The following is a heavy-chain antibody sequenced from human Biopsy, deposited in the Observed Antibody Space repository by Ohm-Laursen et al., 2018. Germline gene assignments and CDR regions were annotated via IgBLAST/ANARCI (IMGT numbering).Heavy chain of an antibody. Sequence: GTLSLTCAASGGSISNNNYYWGWIRQPPGKGLEWIGSIFYRGSTHYKPSLKSRVNISVDTSKNQFLLTLNSVTAADTAVYYCARDYDTSGYYYVAWGQGTLVTVSS. CDR1: GGSISNNNYY. V-gene: IGHV4-39*01. D-gene: IGHD3-22*01. CDR2: IFYRGST. J-gene: IGHJ5*02. CDR3: ARDYDTSGYYYVA.